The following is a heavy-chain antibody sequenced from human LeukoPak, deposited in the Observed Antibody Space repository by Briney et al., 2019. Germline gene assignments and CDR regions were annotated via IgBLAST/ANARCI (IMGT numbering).Heavy chain of an antibody. CDR3: ATVPGYCTNGVGCYIDL. V-gene: IGHV3-7*01. D-gene: IGHD2-8*01. CDR2: IKQDGSEK. J-gene: IGHJ6*03. Sequence: GGSLRLSCEASGFTFSNYWMTWVRQAPGKGLEWVANIKQDGSEKYYVDSMKGRFTISRDNAKNSLYLQMNSLRAEDTAVYYCATVPGYCTNGVGCYIDLWGKGTSVIVSS. CDR1: GFTFSNYW.